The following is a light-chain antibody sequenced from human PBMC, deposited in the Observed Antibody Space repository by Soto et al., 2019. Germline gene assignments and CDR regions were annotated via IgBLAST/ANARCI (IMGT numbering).Light chain of an antibody. Sequence: EIVLTQSPATLSVSPGERVTLSCRASQNLHSFLNWYQQRPGQAPRPLIYDGSKRAAGVPDRISGDGSGTDYTLTISSLEPEDFAVYYCQQRTRWPMPFGQGTRLEIK. J-gene: IGKJ5*01. CDR2: DGS. CDR3: QQRTRWPMP. V-gene: IGKV3-11*01. CDR1: QNLHSF.